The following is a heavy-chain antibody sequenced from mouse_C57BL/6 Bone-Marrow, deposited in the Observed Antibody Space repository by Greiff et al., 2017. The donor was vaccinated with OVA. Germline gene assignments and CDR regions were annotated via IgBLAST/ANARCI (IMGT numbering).Heavy chain of an antibody. V-gene: IGHV1-81*01. CDR1: GYTFTSYG. CDR3: ATYDGYYEYFDV. J-gene: IGHJ1*03. Sequence: VQLQQSGAELARPGASVKLSCKASGYTFTSYGISWVKQRTGQGLESIGEIYPRSGNTYYNEKFKGKATLTADKSSSTAYMELRSLTSEDSAVYFCATYDGYYEYFDVWGTGTTVTVSS. D-gene: IGHD2-3*01. CDR2: IYPRSGNT.